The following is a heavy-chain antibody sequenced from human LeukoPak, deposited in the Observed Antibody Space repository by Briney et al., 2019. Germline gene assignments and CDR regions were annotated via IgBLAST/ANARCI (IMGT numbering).Heavy chain of an antibody. J-gene: IGHJ3*02. CDR3: VRDVGTSDAFHI. D-gene: IGHD1-1*01. CDR2: IQTSGKT. CDR1: GGSITYYY. Sequence: SETLSLTCSVSGGSITYYYWSWIRQPAGKGLEWIGRIQTSGKTNYNPSLKSRVTMSVDTSKNQFSLKLSSVTAADTAVYYCVRDVGTSDAFHIWGQGTMVIVSS. V-gene: IGHV4-4*07.